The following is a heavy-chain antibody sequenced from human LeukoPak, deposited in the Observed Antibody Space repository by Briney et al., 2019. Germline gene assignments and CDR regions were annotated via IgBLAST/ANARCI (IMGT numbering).Heavy chain of an antibody. Sequence: ASVKVSCKASGYTFTSYVITWVRQAPGQGLEWMGWISAYNGNTNYAQNLQGRVTMTTDTSTSTAYMELSSLRSEDTAVYYCAVGSGDGSGYYFDYWGQGTLVTVSP. CDR3: AVGSGDGSGYYFDY. J-gene: IGHJ4*02. V-gene: IGHV1-18*01. D-gene: IGHD5-24*01. CDR2: ISAYNGNT. CDR1: GYTFTSYV.